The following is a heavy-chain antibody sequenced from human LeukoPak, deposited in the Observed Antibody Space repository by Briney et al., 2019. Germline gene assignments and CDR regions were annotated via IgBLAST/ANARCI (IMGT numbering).Heavy chain of an antibody. D-gene: IGHD7-27*01. J-gene: IGHJ4*02. CDR2: IGNTET. CDR1: GFTFDTFA. CDR3: ARDGQAFNSNWDYFEY. V-gene: IGHV3-23*01. Sequence: PGGSLRLSCVASGFTFDTFAMSWVRQAPGKGLKWVSGIGNTETYYSDSVKGRFTISRDNSKSTIYLHMSNLRAEDTALYYCARDGQAFNSNWDYFEYWGQGTPVTVSS.